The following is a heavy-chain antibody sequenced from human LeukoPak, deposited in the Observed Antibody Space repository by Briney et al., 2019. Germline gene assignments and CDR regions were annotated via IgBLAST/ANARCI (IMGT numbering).Heavy chain of an antibody. V-gene: IGHV4-39*07. CDR2: IHYSGST. Sequence: SETLSLTCTVSGGSISSSSYYWGWIRQPPGKGLEWIGSIHYSGSTYYNPSLKSRVTISVDTSKNQFSLKLSSVTAADTAVYYCARGEDGTGDYRPTYFDSWGQGTLVTVSP. CDR3: ARGEDGTGDYRPTYFDS. D-gene: IGHD4-17*01. CDR1: GGSISSSSYY. J-gene: IGHJ4*02.